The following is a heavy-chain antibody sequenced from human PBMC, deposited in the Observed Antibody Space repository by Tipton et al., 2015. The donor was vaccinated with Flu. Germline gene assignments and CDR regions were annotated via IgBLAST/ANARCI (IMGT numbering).Heavy chain of an antibody. CDR1: GFTLSNYA. V-gene: IGHV3-23*01. CDR2: ISGSGAYT. Sequence: GSLRLSCAASGFTLSNYAMSWVRQAPGKGLEWVSSISGSGAYTYYADSVKGRFTISRDNSKNTLYLQMNNLRAEDTAVYYCAKRYCSSSTCHIPDALDTWGQGTMVTVSS. D-gene: IGHD2-2*01. J-gene: IGHJ3*02. CDR3: AKRYCSSSTCHIPDALDT.